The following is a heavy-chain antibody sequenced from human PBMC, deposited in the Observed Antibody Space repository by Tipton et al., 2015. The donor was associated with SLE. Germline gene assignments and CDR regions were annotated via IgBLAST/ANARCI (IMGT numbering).Heavy chain of an antibody. CDR3: ARRSVQEAFDI. D-gene: IGHD1-1*01. J-gene: IGHJ3*02. V-gene: IGHV4-38-2*01. CDR1: GSSISSGYY. CDR2: IYHNGDT. Sequence: TLSLTCPVSGSSISSGYYWGGIRQPPGKGLEWIGTIYHNGDTYYKSSLKSRVTISVDTSKNHFSLKLRSVTAADTAVYFCARRSVQEAFDIWGQGTMVTVSS.